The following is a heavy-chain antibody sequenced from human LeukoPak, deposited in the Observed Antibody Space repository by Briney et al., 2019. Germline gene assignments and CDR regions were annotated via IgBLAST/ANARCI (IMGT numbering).Heavy chain of an antibody. V-gene: IGHV1-8*01. CDR2: MNPNSGNT. D-gene: IGHD3-3*01. CDR1: GYTFTSYD. J-gene: IGHJ4*02. Sequence: ASVKVSCKASGYTFTSYDINWVRQATGQGLEWMGWMNPNSGNTGYAQKFQGRVTMTRNTSISTAYMELSSLRSEDTAVYYCARVWTYYDFWSGYYPTYFDYWGQGTLVTVSS. CDR3: ARVWTYYDFWSGYYPTYFDY.